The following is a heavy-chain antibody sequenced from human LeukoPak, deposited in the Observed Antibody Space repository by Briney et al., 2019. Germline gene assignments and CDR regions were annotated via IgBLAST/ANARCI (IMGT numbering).Heavy chain of an antibody. J-gene: IGHJ3*02. Sequence: ASVKVSCKASGYTFTGYYMHWVRQAPGQGLEWMGWINPNSGGTNYAQKFQGRVTMTRDTSISTAYMELSRLRSDDTAVYYCASEGITIFGGSPLNAFDIWGQGTMVTVSS. CDR3: ASEGITIFGGSPLNAFDI. V-gene: IGHV1-2*02. CDR2: INPNSGGT. CDR1: GYTFTGYY. D-gene: IGHD3-3*01.